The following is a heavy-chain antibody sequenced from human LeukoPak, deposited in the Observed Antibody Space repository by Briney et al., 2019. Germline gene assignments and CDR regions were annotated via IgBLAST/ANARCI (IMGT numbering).Heavy chain of an antibody. CDR3: AREVSGSFHVDY. Sequence: SETLSLTCTVSGGSISSYYWSWIRQPPGKGLEWIGYIYYSGSTNYNPSLKSRVTISVDTSKNQFSLKPSSVTAADTAVYYCAREVSGSFHVDYWGQGTLVTVSS. J-gene: IGHJ4*02. CDR1: GGSISSYY. CDR2: IYYSGST. V-gene: IGHV4-59*01. D-gene: IGHD1-26*01.